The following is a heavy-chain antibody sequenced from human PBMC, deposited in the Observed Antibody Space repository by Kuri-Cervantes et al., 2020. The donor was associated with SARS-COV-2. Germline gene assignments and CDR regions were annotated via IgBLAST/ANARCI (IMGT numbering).Heavy chain of an antibody. Sequence: GESLKISCAASGFTFSSYAMHWVRQAPGKGLEWVAVISYDGSNKYYADSVKGRFTISRDNSKNTLYLQMNSLRAEDTAVYYCARAHTRFNWNYILEYYYYYMDVWGKGTTVTVSS. CDR3: ARAHTRFNWNYILEYYYYYMDV. J-gene: IGHJ6*03. V-gene: IGHV3-30*04. D-gene: IGHD1-7*01. CDR2: ISYDGSNK. CDR1: GFTFSSYA.